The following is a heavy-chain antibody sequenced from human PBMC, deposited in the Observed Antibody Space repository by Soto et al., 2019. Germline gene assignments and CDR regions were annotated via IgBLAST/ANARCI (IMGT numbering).Heavy chain of an antibody. V-gene: IGHV4-39*01. CDR3: ARQAGRFAS. CDR1: GGSISSSNYY. Sequence: SSETLSLTCTVSGGSISSSNYYWGWIRQPPGKGLEWIGSICYSGSTDYNPSLKSQVTISVDTSKNQFSLKLSSVTAADTAVYYCARQAGRFASWGQGTLVTSPQ. CDR2: ICYSGST. J-gene: IGHJ5*01.